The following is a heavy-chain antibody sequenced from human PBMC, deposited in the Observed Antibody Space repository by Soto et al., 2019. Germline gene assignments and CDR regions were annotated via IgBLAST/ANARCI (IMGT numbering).Heavy chain of an antibody. CDR2: IIPIFGTA. J-gene: IGHJ4*02. CDR1: GGTFSSYA. D-gene: IGHD3-22*01. V-gene: IGHV1-69*13. Sequence: SVKVSCKASGGTFSSYAISWVRQAPGQGLEWMGGIIPIFGTANYAQKFQGRVTITADESTSTAYMELSSLRSEDTAVYYCARFDSSDYYSPYFDYWGQGTLVTVSS. CDR3: ARFDSSDYYSPYFDY.